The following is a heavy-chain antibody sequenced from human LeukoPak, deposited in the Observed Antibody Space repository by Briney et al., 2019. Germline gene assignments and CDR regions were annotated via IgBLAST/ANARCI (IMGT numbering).Heavy chain of an antibody. CDR1: GFPVSSNF. CDR2: IKQDGSET. CDR3: ARDRDSRWDFDL. V-gene: IGHV3-7*01. J-gene: IGHJ2*01. D-gene: IGHD3-22*01. Sequence: PGGSLRLSCAVSGFPVSSNFMSWVRQAPGKGLEWVASIKQDGSETYYVDSVKGRFTLSRDNAKNSLYLQMNSLRADDTAVYYCARDRDSRWDFDLWGRGTLVTVSS.